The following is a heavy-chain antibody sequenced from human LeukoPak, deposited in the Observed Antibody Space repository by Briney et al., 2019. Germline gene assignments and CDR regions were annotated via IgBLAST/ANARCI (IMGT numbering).Heavy chain of an antibody. D-gene: IGHD6-19*01. CDR3: ARLLNLAVAG. CDR1: GGTFSSYA. J-gene: IGHJ4*02. Sequence: GASVKVSCKASGGTFSSYAISWVRQAPGQGLEWMGGIIPIFGTANYAQKFQGRVTITADESTSTAYMELSSLRSENTAVYYCARLLNLAVAGWGQGTLVTVSS. CDR2: IIPIFGTA. V-gene: IGHV1-69*13.